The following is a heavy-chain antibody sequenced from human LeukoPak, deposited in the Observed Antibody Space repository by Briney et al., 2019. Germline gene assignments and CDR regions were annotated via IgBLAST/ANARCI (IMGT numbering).Heavy chain of an antibody. CDR2: ISYDGSNK. CDR3: AKDHEDDGYFDY. D-gene: IGHD3-3*01. CDR1: GFTFSSYG. Sequence: GGSLRLSCAASGFTFSSYGMHRVRQAPGKALEWVAVISYDGSNKYYADSVKGRFTISRDNSKNTLYLQMNSLRAEDTAVYYCAKDHEDDGYFDYWGQGTLVTVSS. J-gene: IGHJ4*02. V-gene: IGHV3-30*18.